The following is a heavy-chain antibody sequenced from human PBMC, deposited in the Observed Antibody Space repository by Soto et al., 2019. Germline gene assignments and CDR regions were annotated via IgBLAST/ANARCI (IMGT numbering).Heavy chain of an antibody. CDR1: GFTFSSYG. V-gene: IGHV3-30*18. Sequence: QVQLVESGGGVVQPGRSLRLSCAASGFTFSSYGMHWVRQAPGKELEWVAVISYDGSNKYYADSVKGRFTISRDNSKNTLYLQMNSLRAEDTAVYYCAKTDYWGQGTLVTVSS. CDR2: ISYDGSNK. J-gene: IGHJ4*02. CDR3: AKTDY.